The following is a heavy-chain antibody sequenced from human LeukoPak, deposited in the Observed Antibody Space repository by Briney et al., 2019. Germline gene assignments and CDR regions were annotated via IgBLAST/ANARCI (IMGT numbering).Heavy chain of an antibody. CDR3: AKDLYEQGSPRVLRWFDP. J-gene: IGHJ5*02. CDR2: ISYDGNTK. Sequence: GRSLRLSCAASGFTFSNYAMHWVRQAPGKGLEWVTVISYDGNTKYYADSVKGRFTISRDNSNNTLYLQMNSLRAEDTAVYYCAKDLYEQGSPRVLRWFDPWGQGTLVTVSS. D-gene: IGHD3-10*01. V-gene: IGHV3-30*04. CDR1: GFTFSNYA.